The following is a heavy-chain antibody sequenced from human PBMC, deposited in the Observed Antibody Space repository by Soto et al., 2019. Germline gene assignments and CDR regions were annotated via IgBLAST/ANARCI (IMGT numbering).Heavy chain of an antibody. V-gene: IGHV4-59*01. CDR1: GGSISSYY. D-gene: IGHD3-9*01. CDR3: SRDRLVDWLVP. CDR2: IYYSGST. J-gene: IGHJ5*02. Sequence: PSETLSLTCTVSGGSISSYYWNWIRQPPGKGLEWIGYIYYSGSTKYNPSLKSRVTISVDTSKNQFSLKLSSVTASDTAVYYCSRDRLVDWLVPVGQGTLDAVSS.